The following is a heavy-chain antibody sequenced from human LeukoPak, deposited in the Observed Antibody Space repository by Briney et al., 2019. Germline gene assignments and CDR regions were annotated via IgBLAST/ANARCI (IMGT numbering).Heavy chain of an antibody. V-gene: IGHV4-59*08. J-gene: IGHJ4*02. CDR3: ARHEDSAIIDY. Sequence: SETLSLTCTVSGGSISSYYWSWIRQPPGKGLEWIGYIYYSGSTNYNPSLKSRVTISVDTSKNQFSLKLSSVTAADTAVYYCARHEDSAIIDYWGQGTPVTVSS. CDR1: GGSISSYY. CDR2: IYYSGST. D-gene: IGHD1-26*01.